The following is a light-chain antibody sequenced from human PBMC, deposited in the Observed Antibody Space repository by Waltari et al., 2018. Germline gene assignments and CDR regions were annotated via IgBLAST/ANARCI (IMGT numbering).Light chain of an antibody. CDR2: EVS. Sequence: QSALTQPASVSGFPGQSITISCTGTSSDIGAYNYVSWYQLHPGEVPKLMIYEVSNRTSGVANRSSGSKSGNTASLSISGLQAEDEADYYCSSYTSTSAFYVFGTGTKVTVL. J-gene: IGLJ1*01. V-gene: IGLV2-14*01. CDR3: SSYTSTSAFYV. CDR1: SSDIGAYNY.